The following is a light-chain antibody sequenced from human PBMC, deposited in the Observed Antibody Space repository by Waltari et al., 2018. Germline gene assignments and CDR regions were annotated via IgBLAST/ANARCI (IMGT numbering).Light chain of an antibody. CDR2: DVN. CDR3: SSYTTSRTLV. J-gene: IGLJ3*02. Sequence: QSALTQPASVSGSPGQSITISCTGTNSDVGGWNFVSWYHQHPGKAPKLLIFDVNNRPSGISDRFSASKSGNTASLTISGLQAEDEADYYCSSYTTSRTLVFGGGTRLTVL. V-gene: IGLV2-14*03. CDR1: NSDVGGWNF.